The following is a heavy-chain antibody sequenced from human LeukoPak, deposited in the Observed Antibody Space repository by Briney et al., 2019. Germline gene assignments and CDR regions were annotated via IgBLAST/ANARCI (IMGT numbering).Heavy chain of an antibody. CDR1: GYTFTSYG. V-gene: IGHV1-18*01. J-gene: IGHJ4*02. CDR3: ARDRCIVGATGAEEFDY. Sequence: GASVKVSCKASGYTFTSYGISWVRQAPGQGLEWMGWISAYNGNTNYAQKLQGRVTMTTDTSTSTAYMGLRSLRSDDTAVYYCARDRCIVGATGAEEFDYWGQGTLVTVSS. D-gene: IGHD1-26*01. CDR2: ISAYNGNT.